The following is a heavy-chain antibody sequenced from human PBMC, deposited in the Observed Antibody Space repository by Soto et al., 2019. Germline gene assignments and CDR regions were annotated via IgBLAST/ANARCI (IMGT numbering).Heavy chain of an antibody. V-gene: IGHV3-74*01. CDR3: ASNYAYAEGYYYYGIDV. D-gene: IGHD3-16*01. Sequence: EVQLVESGGGLVQPGGSLRLSCAASGFTFSNYWMHWVRQAPGKGLVWVSRVNSDGSTTNYADSVKGRFTNSRDNAKNTLHLQMNSLGAEDTAVYYCASNYAYAEGYYYYGIDVWGQGTTVTVSS. J-gene: IGHJ6*02. CDR2: VNSDGSTT. CDR1: GFTFSNYW.